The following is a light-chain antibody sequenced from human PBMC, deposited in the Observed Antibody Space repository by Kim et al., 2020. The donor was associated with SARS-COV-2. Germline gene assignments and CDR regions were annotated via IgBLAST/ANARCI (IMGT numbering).Light chain of an antibody. CDR2: HEN. CDR3: NSRDSSGYQV. V-gene: IGLV3-19*01. CDR1: SLKNYY. J-gene: IGLJ1*01. Sequence: SSELTQDPAVSVALGQTVRITCQGDSLKNYYASWYQQKPGQAPILVIYHENKRPSVIPARFSGSNSGNTASLTVTGAQAEDEADYFCNSRDSSGYQVFGTGTKVAVL.